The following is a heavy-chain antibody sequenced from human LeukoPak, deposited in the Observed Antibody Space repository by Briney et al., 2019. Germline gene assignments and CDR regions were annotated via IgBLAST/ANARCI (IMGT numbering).Heavy chain of an antibody. D-gene: IGHD1-26*01. CDR2: ITNNGGGT. CDR1: GFAFSDYA. J-gene: IGHJ3*02. CDR3: AKVRGASRPRDAFDI. V-gene: IGHV3-23*01. Sequence: GGSLRLSCATSGFAFSDYAMTWVRQAPGKGLAWVSVITNNGGGTYYADSVKGRFTISRDNSKNTLYLQMNNLRADDTAVYYCAKVRGASRPRDAFDIWGQGTMVTVSS.